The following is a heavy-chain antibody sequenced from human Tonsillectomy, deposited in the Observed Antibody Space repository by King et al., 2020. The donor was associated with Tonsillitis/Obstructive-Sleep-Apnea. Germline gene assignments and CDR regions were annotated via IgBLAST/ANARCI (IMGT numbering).Heavy chain of an antibody. CDR2: INHSGST. Sequence: VQLQQWGAGLLKPSETLSLTCAVYGGSFSGYYWSWIRQPPGKGLEWIGEINHSGSTNYNPSLKSRVTISLDTSKNQFSLKLSSMTAADTAVYFCAREGVQQLVMTSAFDNWGQGTMVTVSS. CDR1: GGSFSGYY. CDR3: AREGVQQLVMTSAFDN. V-gene: IGHV4-34*01. J-gene: IGHJ3*02. D-gene: IGHD6-13*01.